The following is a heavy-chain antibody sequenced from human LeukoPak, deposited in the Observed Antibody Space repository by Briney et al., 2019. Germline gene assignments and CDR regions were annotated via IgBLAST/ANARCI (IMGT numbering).Heavy chain of an antibody. Sequence: GGSLRLSCAASGFTFSSYWMSWVRQAPGKGLEWVANIKQDGSEKYYVDSVKGRFTISRDNAKNSLYLQMNSLRAEDTAVYYCARDQTYYDILTGWGYWGQGTLVTVSS. CDR2: IKQDGSEK. CDR1: GFTFSSYW. V-gene: IGHV3-7*01. D-gene: IGHD3-9*01. CDR3: ARDQTYYDILTGWGY. J-gene: IGHJ4*02.